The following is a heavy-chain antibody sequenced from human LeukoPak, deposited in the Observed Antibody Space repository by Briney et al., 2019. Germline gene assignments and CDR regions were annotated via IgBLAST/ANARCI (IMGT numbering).Heavy chain of an antibody. V-gene: IGHV3-23*01. J-gene: IGHJ4*02. CDR3: VKEASRAYFDY. CDR1: GFTFSSSA. D-gene: IGHD2-2*01. CDR2: ISGSGSNT. Sequence: GGSLRLSCAASGFTFSSSAMSWVRQAPGKGLEWVSAISGSGSNTYYADSVKGRLTISRDNSKNTLYLQMSSLRAEDTAVYYCVKEASRAYFDYWGQETLVTVSS.